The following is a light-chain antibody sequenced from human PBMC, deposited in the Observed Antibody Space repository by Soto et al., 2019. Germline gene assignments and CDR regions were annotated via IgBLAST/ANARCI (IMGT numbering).Light chain of an antibody. Sequence: DIQMTQSPSTLSASVGDRVTITCRASQSFSSWLAWYQQKPGKAPKLLIYDVSTLQSGVPSRFSGGGSGTESTLTISSLQPDDFATYYCQQYDTYPWTFGQGTKVEIK. CDR2: DVS. V-gene: IGKV1-5*01. CDR1: QSFSSW. CDR3: QQYDTYPWT. J-gene: IGKJ1*01.